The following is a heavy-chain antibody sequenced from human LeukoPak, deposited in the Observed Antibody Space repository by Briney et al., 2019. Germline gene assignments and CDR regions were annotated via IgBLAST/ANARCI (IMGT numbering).Heavy chain of an antibody. Sequence: SETLSLTCTVSGGSISSSSYYWGWIRQPPGKGLEWIGSIYYSGSTYYNPSLKSRVTISVDTSKNQFSLKLSSVTAADTAVYYCARHPRGSGSPPLNWGQGTLVTVSS. J-gene: IGHJ4*02. CDR2: IYYSGST. CDR3: ARHPRGSGSPPLN. CDR1: GGSISSSSYY. V-gene: IGHV4-39*01. D-gene: IGHD3-10*01.